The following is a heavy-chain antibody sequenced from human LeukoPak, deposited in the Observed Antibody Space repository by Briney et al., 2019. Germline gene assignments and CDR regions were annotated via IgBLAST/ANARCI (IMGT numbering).Heavy chain of an antibody. CDR2: IYHSGST. CDR3: ARGKYCSGGSCYDNWFDP. J-gene: IGHJ5*02. V-gene: IGHV4-4*02. CDR1: GGSISSSNW. Sequence: PSGTLSLTCAVSGGSISSSNWWSWVRQPPGKGLEWIGEIYHSGSTNYNPSLKSRVTISVDTSKNQFSLKLSSVTAADTAVYYCARGKYCSGGSCYDNWFDPWGQGTLVTVSS. D-gene: IGHD2-15*01.